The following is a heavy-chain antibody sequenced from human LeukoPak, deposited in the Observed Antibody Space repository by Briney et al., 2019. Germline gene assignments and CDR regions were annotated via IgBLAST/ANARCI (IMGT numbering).Heavy chain of an antibody. CDR2: ITSGGTYM. CDR1: GLSFTSYS. CDR3: ARGFGSTWATEY. V-gene: IGHV3-21*01. D-gene: IGHD6-13*01. Sequence: GGSLRLSCAASGLSFTSYSMTWVRQAPGKGLEWVSSITSGGTYMYYADSLKGRFTISRDNAKNSLHLQMNSLRVEDTAVYYCARGFGSTWATEYWGQGTLVTVSS. J-gene: IGHJ4*02.